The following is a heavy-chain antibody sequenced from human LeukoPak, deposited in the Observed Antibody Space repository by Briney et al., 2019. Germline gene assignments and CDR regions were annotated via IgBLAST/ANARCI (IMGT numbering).Heavy chain of an antibody. CDR2: MNPNSGNT. D-gene: IGHD3-3*01. Sequence: ASVKLSCKASGYTFTSYDINWVRQATGQGLEWMGWMNPNSGNTGYAQKFQGRVTITRNTPTNTAYMELSRLRSEDTAVYYCARAENYDFWSGYYKGGYNWFDPWGQGTLVTVSS. CDR3: ARAENYDFWSGYYKGGYNWFDP. J-gene: IGHJ5*02. V-gene: IGHV1-8*03. CDR1: GYTFTSYD.